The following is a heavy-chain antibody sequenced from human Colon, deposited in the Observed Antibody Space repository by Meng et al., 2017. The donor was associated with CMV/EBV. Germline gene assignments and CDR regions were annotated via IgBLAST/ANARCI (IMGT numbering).Heavy chain of an antibody. D-gene: IGHD3-10*01. J-gene: IGHJ5*01. Sequence: GESLKISCAASGFTFSAYGMHWVRQFPGRGLEWVAFIRFDGGTIYYADSVKGRFTTSRDDSKNALYLQMSSLTPEDTAVYYCAKDSARGNWFDSWGRGTLVTVSS. CDR1: GFTFSAYG. CDR3: AKDSARGNWFDS. V-gene: IGHV3-30*02. CDR2: IRFDGGTI.